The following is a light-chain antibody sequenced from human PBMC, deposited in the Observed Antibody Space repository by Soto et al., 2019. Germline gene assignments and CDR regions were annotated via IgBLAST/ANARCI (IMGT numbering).Light chain of an antibody. CDR1: QSVSNDF. V-gene: IGKV3-20*01. CDR2: GAS. J-gene: IGKJ3*01. Sequence: EIVLTQSPGILSLSPGERATLSCRASQSVSNDFLAWYQQKPGQAPRLLIYGASTRATDVPDRFSGSGSGADFTLTISRLEPEDAAIYSCQQAASFPFTFGPGAKV. CDR3: QQAASFPFT.